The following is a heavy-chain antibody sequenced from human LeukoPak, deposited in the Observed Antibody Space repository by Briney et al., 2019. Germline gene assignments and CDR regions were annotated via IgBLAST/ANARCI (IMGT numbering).Heavy chain of an antibody. CDR3: ARDSPMVRGGDY. V-gene: IGHV1-2*02. Sequence: GASVKVSCKSPGYTFTGYYMHWVRQAPGQGLEWMGWINPNSGGTNYAQKFQGRVTMTRDTSIGTAYMELSRLRSDDTAVYYCARDSPMVRGGDYWGQGTLVTVSS. CDR1: GYTFTGYY. CDR2: INPNSGGT. D-gene: IGHD3-10*01. J-gene: IGHJ4*02.